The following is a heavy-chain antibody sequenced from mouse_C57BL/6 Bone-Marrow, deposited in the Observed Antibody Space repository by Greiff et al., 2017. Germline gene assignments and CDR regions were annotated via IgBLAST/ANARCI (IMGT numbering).Heavy chain of an antibody. CDR3: ARDDSFDY. CDR1: GFTFSSYA. J-gene: IGHJ2*01. V-gene: IGHV5-4*01. CDR2: ISDGGSYT. D-gene: IGHD2-12*01. Sequence: EVKLMESGGGLVKPGGSLKLSCAASGFTFSSYAMSWVRQTPETRLEWVATISDGGSYTYYPDNVKGRFTISRDNAKNNLYLQMSHLKSEDTAMYYCARDDSFDYWGKGTTLTVSS.